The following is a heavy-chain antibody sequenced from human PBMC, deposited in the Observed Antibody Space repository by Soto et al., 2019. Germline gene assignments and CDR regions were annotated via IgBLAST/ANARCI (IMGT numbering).Heavy chain of an antibody. CDR2: IYYSGST. V-gene: IGHV4-59*01. CDR1: GGSISSYY. Sequence: SETLSLTCTVSGGSISSYYWSWIRQPPGKGLEWIGYIYYSGSTNYNPSLKSRVTISVDTSKNQFSLKLSSVTAADTAVYYCGRGGGGGTVTTNGLDYWGQGTLVTVSS. CDR3: GRGGGGGTVTTNGLDY. D-gene: IGHD4-17*01. J-gene: IGHJ4*02.